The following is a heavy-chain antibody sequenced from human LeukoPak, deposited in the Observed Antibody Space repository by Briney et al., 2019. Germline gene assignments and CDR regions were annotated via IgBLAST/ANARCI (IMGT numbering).Heavy chain of an antibody. V-gene: IGHV3-23*01. CDR2: ISGSGGST. CDR3: ATANDFWSGYYEPFDY. Sequence: PGGSLRLSCAASGFTFSSYAMSWVRQAPGKGLEWVSAISGSGGSTYYADSVKGRFTISRDNSKNTLYLQMNSLRAEDTAVYYCATANDFWSGYYEPFDYWGQGTLVTVSS. J-gene: IGHJ4*02. D-gene: IGHD3-3*01. CDR1: GFTFSSYA.